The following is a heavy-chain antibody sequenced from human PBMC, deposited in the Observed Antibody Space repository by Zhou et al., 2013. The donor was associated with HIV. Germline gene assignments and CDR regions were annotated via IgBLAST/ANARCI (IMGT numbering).Heavy chain of an antibody. J-gene: IGHJ3*02. CDR3: NRGMQRWVNDAFDI. CDR2: INPGIGST. Sequence: QVQLVQSGAEMKKPGASVNISCKASGYAFTSYYIHWVRQAPGQGLEWMGLINPGIGSTYYAEKFQGRVTMTRDTSTNTVNMQLGTLTSEDTAVYYCNRGMQRWVNDAFDIWGQGTNGHRLF. D-gene: IGHD6-25*01. CDR1: GYAFTSYY. V-gene: IGHV1-46*03.